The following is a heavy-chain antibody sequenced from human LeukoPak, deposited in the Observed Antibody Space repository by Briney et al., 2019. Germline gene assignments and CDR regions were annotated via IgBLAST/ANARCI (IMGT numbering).Heavy chain of an antibody. CDR2: ISYDGSNK. Sequence: GGSLRLSCAASGFTFSSYAMHWVRQAPGKGLEWVAVISYDGSNKYYADSVKGRFTISRDNSKNTLYLQMNSLRAEDTAVYYCARDMRPMVRGVFDYWGQGTLVTVSS. CDR1: GFTFSSYA. D-gene: IGHD3-10*01. J-gene: IGHJ4*02. CDR3: ARDMRPMVRGVFDY. V-gene: IGHV3-30-3*01.